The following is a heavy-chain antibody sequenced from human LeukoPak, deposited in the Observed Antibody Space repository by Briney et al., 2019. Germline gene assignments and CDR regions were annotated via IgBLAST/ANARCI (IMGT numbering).Heavy chain of an antibody. CDR1: GFSFSEYA. V-gene: IGHV3-30*04. CDR2: LSYDGSET. Sequence: EGSLRLSCAASGFSFSEYAMHWVRQAPGKGLEWAAVLSYDGSETYYADSVKGQFTISRDNSKNTLYLQMNSLRAEDTAVYYCARGRGGDYGGNSGHFDYWGQGTLVTVSS. J-gene: IGHJ4*02. CDR3: ARGRGGDYGGNSGHFDY. D-gene: IGHD4-23*01.